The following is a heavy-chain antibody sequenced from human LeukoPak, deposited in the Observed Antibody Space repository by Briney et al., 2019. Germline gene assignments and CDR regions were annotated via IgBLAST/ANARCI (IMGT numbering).Heavy chain of an antibody. CDR1: GGSISSHY. Sequence: SETLSLTCTVSGGSISSHYWSWIRQPPGKGLEWIGYIYYSGSTNYNPSLKSRVTISVDTSKNQFSLKLSSVTAADTAVYYCAGMVYPPDAFDIWGQGTMVTVSS. CDR3: AGMVYPPDAFDI. CDR2: IYYSGST. D-gene: IGHD3-10*01. V-gene: IGHV4-59*11. J-gene: IGHJ3*02.